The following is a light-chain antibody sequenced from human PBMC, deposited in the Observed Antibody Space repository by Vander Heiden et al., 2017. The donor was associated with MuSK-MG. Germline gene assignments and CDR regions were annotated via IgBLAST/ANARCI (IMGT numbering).Light chain of an antibody. CDR2: DVS. J-gene: IGLJ3*02. CDR1: IRDVGGYNF. Sequence: QSITISCTGTIRDVGGYNFVSWYQQHPGKAPTLIIYDVSDRPSGVSNRFSGSKSGNTASLTISGLQAADEADYYCTSYTNTNSWVFGGGTKLTVL. V-gene: IGLV2-14*04. CDR3: TSYTNTNSWV.